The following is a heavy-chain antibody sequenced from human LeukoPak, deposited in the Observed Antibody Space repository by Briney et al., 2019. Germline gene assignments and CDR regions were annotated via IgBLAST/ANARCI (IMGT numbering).Heavy chain of an antibody. CDR3: AKARGSGWTKDAFDI. J-gene: IGHJ3*02. Sequence: GGSLRLSCAASGFTFDDYAMHWVRQAPGKGLEWVSGISWNSGSIGYADSVKGRFTISRDNAKNSLYLQMNSLRAEDTALYYCAKARGSGWTKDAFDIWGQGTMVTVSS. CDR1: GFTFDDYA. V-gene: IGHV3-9*01. D-gene: IGHD6-19*01. CDR2: ISWNSGSI.